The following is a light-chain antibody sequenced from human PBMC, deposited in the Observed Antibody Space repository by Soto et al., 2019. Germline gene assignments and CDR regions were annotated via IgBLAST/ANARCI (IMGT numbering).Light chain of an antibody. Sequence: EIVMTQSPATLSVSPGERVTPSCRASQSVSSNLAWYQQKPGQGPRLLIYGASARVTGIPARFSGSGSGTEFTLTISSLQSEDFAVYYCQQYSNWPPMYTFGQGTKLEIK. CDR2: GAS. CDR3: QQYSNWPPMYT. J-gene: IGKJ2*01. V-gene: IGKV3-15*01. CDR1: QSVSSN.